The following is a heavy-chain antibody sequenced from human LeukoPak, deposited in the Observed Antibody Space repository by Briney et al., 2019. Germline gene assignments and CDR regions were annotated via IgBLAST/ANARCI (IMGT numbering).Heavy chain of an antibody. J-gene: IGHJ3*02. CDR2: INYSGNT. Sequence: SETLSLTCTVSGGSLNSNSYYWGWIRQPPGKGLEWIGTINYSGNTYYNPSLKSRVTISVDTSKNQFSLKLSSVTAAETAIYYCAGSYSSTWYSTFDIWGQGTLVTVSS. CDR1: GGSLNSNSYY. CDR3: AGSYSSTWYSTFDI. D-gene: IGHD6-13*01. V-gene: IGHV4-39*01.